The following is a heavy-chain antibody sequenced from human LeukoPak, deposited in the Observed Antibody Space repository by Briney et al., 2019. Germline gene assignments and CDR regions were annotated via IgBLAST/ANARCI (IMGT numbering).Heavy chain of an antibody. J-gene: IGHJ5*02. V-gene: IGHV4-34*01. CDR2: VNHSGST. Sequence: SETLSLTCAVYGGSFSGYYWSWIRQPPGKGLEWIGEVNHSGSTNYNPSLKSRVTISVDTSKNQFSLKLSSVTAADTAVYYCARGGYCSSTSCYGPVWLPPQRRLGNWFDPWGQGTLVTVSS. D-gene: IGHD2-2*01. CDR1: GGSFSGYY. CDR3: ARGGYCSSTSCYGPVWLPPQRRLGNWFDP.